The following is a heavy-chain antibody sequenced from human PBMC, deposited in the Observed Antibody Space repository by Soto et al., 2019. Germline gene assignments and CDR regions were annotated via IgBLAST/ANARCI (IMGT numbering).Heavy chain of an antibody. CDR2: ISYDGSNK. Sequence: QVQLVESGGGVVQPGRSLRLSCAASGFTFSSYAMHWVRQAPGKGLEWVAVISYDGSNKYYADSVKGRFTISRDNSKNKLYLLMNSLRAEDTAVYYCARDNGTAFDYWGQGTPVTVSS. CDR1: GFTFSSYA. D-gene: IGHD1-1*01. V-gene: IGHV3-30-3*01. J-gene: IGHJ4*02. CDR3: ARDNGTAFDY.